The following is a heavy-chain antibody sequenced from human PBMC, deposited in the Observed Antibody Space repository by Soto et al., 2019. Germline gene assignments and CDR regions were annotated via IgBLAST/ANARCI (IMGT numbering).Heavy chain of an antibody. J-gene: IGHJ4*02. CDR3: VRDSYTAHWHTAGEDY. Sequence: DVQLVESGGGLVQPGGSLRLSCAASGFYITNYWMTWVRQAPGKGQEWVANIKEEGSLKFYVDSVRGRFTISRDNAKNSVYLEMSLLRAEDTAVYYCVRDSYTAHWHTAGEDYWGQGTLVTVSS. CDR1: GFYITNYW. V-gene: IGHV3-7*01. CDR2: IKEEGSLK. D-gene: IGHD2-2*02.